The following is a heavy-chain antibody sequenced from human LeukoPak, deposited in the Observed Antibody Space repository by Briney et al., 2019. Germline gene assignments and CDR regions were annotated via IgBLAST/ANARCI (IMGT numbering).Heavy chain of an antibody. V-gene: IGHV1-18*01. Sequence: GASVKVSCKASGYTFGTYAISWVRQAPGQGLEWMGWVSAYNGHTSYAQQFQGRVTMTTDTSTSTGYMDLESLRSDDTAVYYCATLIAAAGLGYWGQGTLVTVSS. CDR2: VSAYNGHT. CDR1: GYTFGTYA. CDR3: ATLIAAAGLGY. D-gene: IGHD6-13*01. J-gene: IGHJ4*02.